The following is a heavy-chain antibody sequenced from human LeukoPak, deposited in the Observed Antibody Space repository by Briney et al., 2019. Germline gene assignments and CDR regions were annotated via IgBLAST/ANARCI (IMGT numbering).Heavy chain of an antibody. V-gene: IGHV4-39*07. CDR3: ARGRDTSGWPDAFDI. Sequence: SETLSLTCTVSGGSISSSSYYWGWIRQPPGKGLEWIGSIYYSGSTYYNPSLKSRVIISVDTSKNQFSLKLSSVTAADTAVFYCARGRDTSGWPDAFDIWGQGTMVTVSS. CDR1: GGSISSSSYY. J-gene: IGHJ3*02. D-gene: IGHD6-19*01. CDR2: IYYSGST.